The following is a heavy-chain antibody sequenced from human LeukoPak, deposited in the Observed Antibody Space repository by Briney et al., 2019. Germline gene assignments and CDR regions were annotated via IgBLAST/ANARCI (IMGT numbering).Heavy chain of an antibody. J-gene: IGHJ4*02. Sequence: PGGSLRLSCAASGFTFSDYYMSWIRQAPGKGLEWVSYISSSGSTIYYADSVKGRFTISRDNAKNSLYLQMNSLRAEDTAVYYCARPYKSGSSPYYFDYWGQGTLVTVSS. CDR2: ISSSGSTI. V-gene: IGHV3-11*01. D-gene: IGHD1-26*01. CDR1: GFTFSDYY. CDR3: ARPYKSGSSPYYFDY.